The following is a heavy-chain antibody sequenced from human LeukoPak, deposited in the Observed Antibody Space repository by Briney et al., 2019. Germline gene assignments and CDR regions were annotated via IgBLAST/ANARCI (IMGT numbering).Heavy chain of an antibody. D-gene: IGHD3-16*02. V-gene: IGHV3-7*01. J-gene: IGHJ4*02. Sequence: PGGSLRLSCAASGFTFSSYWMSWVRQAPGKGLEWVANINQDGSEKYYVDSVKGRFTISRDNAKNSLYLQMNSLRAEDTAVYYCARQIRFGGVIVITYYFDYWGQGTLVTVSS. CDR3: ARQIRFGGVIVITYYFDY. CDR1: GFTFSSYW. CDR2: INQDGSEK.